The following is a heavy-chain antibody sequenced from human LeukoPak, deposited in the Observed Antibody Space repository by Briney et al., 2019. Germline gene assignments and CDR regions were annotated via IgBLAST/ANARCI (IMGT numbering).Heavy chain of an antibody. V-gene: IGHV3-30-3*01. CDR3: AREYYDILTGYYNVATGVDY. CDR1: GFTFSSYA. Sequence: GGSLRLSCAASGFTFSSYAVHWVRQAPGKGLEWVAVISYDGSNKYYADSVKGRFTISRDNSKNTLYLQMNSLRAEDTAVYYCAREYYDILTGYYNVATGVDYWGQGTLVTVSS. D-gene: IGHD3-9*01. CDR2: ISYDGSNK. J-gene: IGHJ4*02.